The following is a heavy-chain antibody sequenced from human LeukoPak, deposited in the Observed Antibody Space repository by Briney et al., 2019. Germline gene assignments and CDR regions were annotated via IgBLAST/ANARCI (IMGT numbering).Heavy chain of an antibody. D-gene: IGHD2-15*01. CDR1: GGSISSGSYY. J-gene: IGHJ4*02. CDR2: IYTSGST. V-gene: IGHV4-61*02. CDR3: ASRILGYCSGVNCYSLDYFDY. Sequence: KTSQTLSLTCTVSGGSISSGSYYWSWIRQPAGKGLEWIGRIYTSGSTNYNPSLKSRVTISVDTSKNQFSLKLSSVTAADTAVYYCASRILGYCSGVNCYSLDYFDYWGQGTLVTVSS.